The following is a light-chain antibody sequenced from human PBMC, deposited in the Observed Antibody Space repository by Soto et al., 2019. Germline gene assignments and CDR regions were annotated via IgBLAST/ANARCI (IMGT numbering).Light chain of an antibody. Sequence: QSALTQPASVSGSPGQSITISCTGTSRDVGGYNYVSWYQQHPGKAPKLMIYDVSNRPSGVSNRFSGSKSGNTASLTISGLQAEDEADYYCSSYTSSGTVVFGGGTQLTVL. CDR2: DVS. V-gene: IGLV2-14*01. J-gene: IGLJ2*01. CDR1: SRDVGGYNY. CDR3: SSYTSSGTVV.